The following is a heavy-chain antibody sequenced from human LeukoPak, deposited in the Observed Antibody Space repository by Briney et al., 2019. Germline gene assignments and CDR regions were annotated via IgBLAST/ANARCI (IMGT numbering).Heavy chain of an antibody. D-gene: IGHD2-21*01. J-gene: IGHJ4*02. CDR3: AKGGRYYLFDY. CDR1: GFTFSSYA. Sequence: PGRSLRLSCAASGFTFSSYAMHWVRQAPGKGLEWVAVISYDGSNKYYADSVKGRFTISRDNSKNTLYLQMNSLRAEDTAVYYCAKGGRYYLFDYWGQGTLVTVSS. V-gene: IGHV3-30-3*01. CDR2: ISYDGSNK.